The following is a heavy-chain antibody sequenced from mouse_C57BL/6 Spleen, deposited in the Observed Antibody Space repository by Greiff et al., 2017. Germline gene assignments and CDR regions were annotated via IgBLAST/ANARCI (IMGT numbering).Heavy chain of an antibody. CDR1: GFTFSSYG. CDR2: ISSGGSYT. V-gene: IGHV5-6*02. CDR3: ARRLGGGLLDY. D-gene: IGHD4-1*01. Sequence: EVKVVESGGDLVKPGGSLKISCAASGFTFSSYGMSWVRQTPDKRLEWVATISSGGSYTYYPDSVKGRFTISRDNAKNTLYLQMSSLKSEDTAMYYCARRLGGGLLDYWGQGTTLTVSS. J-gene: IGHJ2*01.